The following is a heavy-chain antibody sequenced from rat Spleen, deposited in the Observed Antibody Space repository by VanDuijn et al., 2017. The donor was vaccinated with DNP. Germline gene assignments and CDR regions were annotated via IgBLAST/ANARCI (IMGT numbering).Heavy chain of an antibody. CDR1: GFIFRNYW. CDR3: TSNPHIRTAAPFDY. D-gene: IGHD3-8*01. V-gene: IGHV5-31*01. CDR2: ITNTGDST. J-gene: IGHJ2*01. Sequence: EVQLVESGGGPVQPGRSLKISCIASGFIFRNYWMTWIRQAPGKGLEWVASITNTGDSTYYSDSVKGRFSISRDNAKSTLYLQVNSLRSEDTATYYCTSNPHIRTAAPFDYWGQGVMVTVSS.